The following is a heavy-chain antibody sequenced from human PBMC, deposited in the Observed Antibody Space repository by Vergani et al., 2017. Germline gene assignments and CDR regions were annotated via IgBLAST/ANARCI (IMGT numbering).Heavy chain of an antibody. J-gene: IGHJ4*02. Sequence: QVQLQESGPGLVKPSETLSLTCTVSGGSISSYYWSWIRHPPGKGLEWIGYIYYSGSTNYNPSLKSRVTISVDTSKNQFSLKLSAVTAADTAVDYCARAILGATIYFDYWGQGTLVTVSS. CDR3: ARAILGATIYFDY. V-gene: IGHV4-59*01. CDR2: IYYSGST. D-gene: IGHD5-12*01. CDR1: GGSISSYY.